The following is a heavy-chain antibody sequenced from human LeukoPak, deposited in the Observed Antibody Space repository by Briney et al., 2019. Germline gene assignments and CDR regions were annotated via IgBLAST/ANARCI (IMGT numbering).Heavy chain of an antibody. D-gene: IGHD2-15*01. J-gene: IGHJ4*02. Sequence: GASVKVSCKASGYTFTGYYMHWVRQAPGQGLEWMGWINPNSGGTNYAQKFQGRVTMTRDTSISTAYMELSRLRSDDTAVYYCAAYCSGGSCYSIRSFDYWGQGTLVTVSS. CDR1: GYTFTGYY. V-gene: IGHV1-2*02. CDR2: INPNSGGT. CDR3: AAYCSGGSCYSIRSFDY.